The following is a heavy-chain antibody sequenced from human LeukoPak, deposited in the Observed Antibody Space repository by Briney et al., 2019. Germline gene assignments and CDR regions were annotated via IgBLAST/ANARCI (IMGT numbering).Heavy chain of an antibody. CDR3: AKDLPGSGSSGGAFDI. CDR2: ISGSGGST. Sequence: GGSLRLSCAASGFTFSSYAMSWVRQAPGKGLEWVSAISGSGGSTYYADSVKGRFTISRDNSKNTLYLQMNSLRAEDTAVYYCAKDLPGSGSSGGAFDIWGQGTMVTVSS. J-gene: IGHJ3*02. V-gene: IGHV3-23*01. CDR1: GFTFSSYA. D-gene: IGHD3-10*01.